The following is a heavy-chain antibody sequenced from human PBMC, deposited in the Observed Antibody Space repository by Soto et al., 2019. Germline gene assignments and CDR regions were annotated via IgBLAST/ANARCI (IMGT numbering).Heavy chain of an antibody. CDR1: GGSISSYY. Sequence: SETLSLTCTVSGGSISSYYWSWIRQPAGKGLEWIGRIYTSGSTNYNPSLKSRVTMSVGTSKNQFSLKLSSVTAADTAVYYCAREPTGIAAAGSFDYWGQGTLVTVSS. V-gene: IGHV4-4*07. CDR3: AREPTGIAAAGSFDY. CDR2: IYTSGST. J-gene: IGHJ4*02. D-gene: IGHD6-13*01.